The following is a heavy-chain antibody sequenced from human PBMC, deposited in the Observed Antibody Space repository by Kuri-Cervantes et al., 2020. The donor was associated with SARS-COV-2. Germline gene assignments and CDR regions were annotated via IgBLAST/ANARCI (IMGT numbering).Heavy chain of an antibody. D-gene: IGHD6-6*01. V-gene: IGHV3-53*05. CDR2: IYSGGST. J-gene: IGHJ4*02. CDR1: GFTVSSNY. Sequence: GGSLRLSCAASGFTVSSNYMSWVRQAPGKGLEWVSVIYSGGSTYYADSVRGRFTISRDNAKNSLYLQMNSLRPEDTALYYCAKASSSSPYWGQGTLVTVSS. CDR3: AKASSSSPY.